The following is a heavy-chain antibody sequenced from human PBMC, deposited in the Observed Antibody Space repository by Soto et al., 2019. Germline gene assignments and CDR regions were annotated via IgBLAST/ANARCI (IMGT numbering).Heavy chain of an antibody. CDR3: ARDKTFGGTIGSAFDS. CDR2: IWYDASHK. V-gene: IGHV3-33*01. Sequence: QVQVVESGGGVVQPGTSLRLSCAASGFTFNNYGMHWVRQAPGKGLEWVAVIWYDASHKYYADSVKGRFTISGDNSNNALFLQMSSLRGEDTAVYYCARDKTFGGTIGSAFDSWGQGTLVTVSS. J-gene: IGHJ4*02. CDR1: GFTFNNYG. D-gene: IGHD3-16*01.